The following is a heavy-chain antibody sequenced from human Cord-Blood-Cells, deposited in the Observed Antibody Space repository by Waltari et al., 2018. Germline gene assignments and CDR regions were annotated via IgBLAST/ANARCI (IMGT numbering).Heavy chain of an antibody. CDR2: IYHSGST. J-gene: IGHJ4*02. V-gene: IGHV4-38-2*02. CDR3: ARKSRCTNGVCYTPFDY. CDR1: GYSISSGYY. D-gene: IGHD2-8*01. Sequence: QVQLQESGPGLVKPSETLSLTCTVSGYSISSGYYWGWIRQPPGKGLEWIGSIYHSGSTYYNPSLKSRVTISVDTSKNQFSRKLSSVTAADTAVYYCARKSRCTNGVCYTPFDYWGQGTLVTVSS.